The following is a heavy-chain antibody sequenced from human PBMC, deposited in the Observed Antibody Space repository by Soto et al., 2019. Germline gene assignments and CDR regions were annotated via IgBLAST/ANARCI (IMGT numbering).Heavy chain of an antibody. V-gene: IGHV1-2*04. J-gene: IGHJ4*02. D-gene: IGHD6-19*01. Sequence: ASVKVSCKASGYTFTDYYMHWVRQAPGQGLEWMGWINPNSGGTNYAQKFQGWVTMTRDTSISTAYMELSRLRSDDTAVYYCAAERTGSSGWYDYWGQGTLVTVSS. CDR3: AAERTGSSGWYDY. CDR2: INPNSGGT. CDR1: GYTFTDYY.